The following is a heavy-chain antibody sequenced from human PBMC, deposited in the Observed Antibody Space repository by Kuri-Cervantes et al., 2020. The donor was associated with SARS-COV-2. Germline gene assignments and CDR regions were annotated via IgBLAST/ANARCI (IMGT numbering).Heavy chain of an antibody. CDR1: GGSFSGYY. CDR2: INHSGST. D-gene: IGHD2-8*02. CDR3: ARGEGIVLVVYALAFDI. Sequence: SQTLSLTRAVSGGSFSGYYWSWIRQPPGKGLEWIGEINHSGSTNYNPSLKSRVTISVDTSKNQFSLKLSSVTAADTAVYYCARGEGIVLVVYALAFDIWGQGTMVTVSS. J-gene: IGHJ3*02. V-gene: IGHV4-34*01.